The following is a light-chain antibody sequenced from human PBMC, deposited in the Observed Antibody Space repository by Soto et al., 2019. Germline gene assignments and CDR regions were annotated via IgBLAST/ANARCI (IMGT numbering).Light chain of an antibody. CDR3: QQHNTYPWT. Sequence: DIQLTQSPSFLSASVGDRVTITCRASQDIRSYLVWYQQKPGTAPKILISRASRLHTGVPSRVSGSGSGTEFTLTITSLQPEDFATYYCQQHNTYPWTFGQGTKVEI. V-gene: IGKV1-9*01. J-gene: IGKJ1*01. CDR1: QDIRSY. CDR2: RAS.